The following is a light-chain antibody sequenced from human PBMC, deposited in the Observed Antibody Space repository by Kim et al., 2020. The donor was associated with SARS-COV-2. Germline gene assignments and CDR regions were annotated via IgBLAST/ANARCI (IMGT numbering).Light chain of an antibody. J-gene: IGLJ3*02. V-gene: IGLV2-23*02. CDR3: CSFAGGFTWV. Sequence: GQSITISGTGTSSDVGSYNFVSWYQQHPGKAPKLMIYEVSKRPSGVSNRFSGSKSDNTASLTISGLQAEDEADYYCCSFAGGFTWVFGGGTKLTVL. CDR2: EVS. CDR1: SSDVGSYNF.